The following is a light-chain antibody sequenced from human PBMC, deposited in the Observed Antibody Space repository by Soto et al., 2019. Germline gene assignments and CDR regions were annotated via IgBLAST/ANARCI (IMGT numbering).Light chain of an antibody. CDR2: LNSDGSH. CDR1: SGHSSYA. CDR3: QTWGTDVSV. Sequence: QLVLTQWPSASASLGASVKLTCTLSSGHSSYAIAWHQQQPEKGPRFLMRLNSDGSHNKGYGIPDRFSGSSSGAEGYLTISSLQSEDEADYYCQTWGTDVSVFGGGTQLTVL. V-gene: IGLV4-69*01. J-gene: IGLJ7*01.